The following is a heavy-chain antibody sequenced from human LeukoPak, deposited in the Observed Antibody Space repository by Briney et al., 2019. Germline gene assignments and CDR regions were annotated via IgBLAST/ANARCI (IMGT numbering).Heavy chain of an antibody. CDR3: ARGKGIAVSSFDS. CDR1: GFTFSSYA. D-gene: IGHD6-19*01. J-gene: IGHJ4*02. V-gene: IGHV3-23*01. CDR2: ISGSGTST. Sequence: GGSLRLSCAASGFTFSSYAMSWVRQAPVKGLEWVSGISGSGTSTYYADSVKGRFTISRDNSKNTMSLQMNSLRAEDTALYYCARGKGIAVSSFDSWGQGTLVTVSS.